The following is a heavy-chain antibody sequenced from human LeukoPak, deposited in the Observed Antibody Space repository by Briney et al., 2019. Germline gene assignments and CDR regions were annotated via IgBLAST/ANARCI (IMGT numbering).Heavy chain of an antibody. D-gene: IGHD3-10*01. CDR1: GGSISSSNW. V-gene: IGHV4-4*02. CDR3: SRGGDYRLHY. CDR2: IYHSGST. J-gene: IGHJ4*02. Sequence: SGTLSLTCAVSGGSISSSNWWSWVRQPPGKGLEWIGEIYHSGSTNYNPSLKRRVTISVDTSKNQFSLKLNSVTAADTALYYSSRGGDYRLHYWGQGTLVTVSS.